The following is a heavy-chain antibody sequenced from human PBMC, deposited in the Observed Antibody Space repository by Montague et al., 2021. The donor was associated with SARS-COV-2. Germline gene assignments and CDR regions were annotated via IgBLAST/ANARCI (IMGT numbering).Heavy chain of an antibody. Sequence: SETLSLTCTVSGGSISSYYWSWIRQPAGKGLEWIGLIYTSGSTNYNPSLKSRVTMSLDTSKNQFSLKLRSVTAADTAVYYCARGSFGMGAFDIWGQGTMVTVFS. CDR1: GGSISSYY. V-gene: IGHV4-4*07. D-gene: IGHD1-14*01. CDR3: ARGSFGMGAFDI. CDR2: IYTSGST. J-gene: IGHJ3*02.